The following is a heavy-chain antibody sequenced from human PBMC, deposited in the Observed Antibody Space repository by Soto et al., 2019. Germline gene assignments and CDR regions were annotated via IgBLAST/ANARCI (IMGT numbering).Heavy chain of an antibody. Sequence: PGGSLRLSWAASGFTFSIYSMNWFRQASGKGLESVSYIMPGSSHIFYANSVKGRFTIPRDNSKNPLYLQMNSRRAEDTAVYYCARDDITMTARPGPLDPWGQATLVTVSS. D-gene: IGHD3-22*01. V-gene: IGHV3-48*01. CDR1: GFTFSIYS. CDR2: IMPGSSHI. CDR3: ARDDITMTARPGPLDP. J-gene: IGHJ5*02.